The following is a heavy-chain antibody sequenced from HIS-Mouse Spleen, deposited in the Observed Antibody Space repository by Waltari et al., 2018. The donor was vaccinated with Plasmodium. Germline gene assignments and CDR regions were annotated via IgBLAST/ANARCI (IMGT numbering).Heavy chain of an antibody. Sequence: QVQLVQSGAEVKKPGASVKVSCKASGYTFTGYYMHRVRQAPGKGHEGMCMITPNCGCSNYAQFQGRVTSTRDTSISTAYMELGRLRSYDTAVYYCARVLGYKAAAGTFVEYFQHWGQGTLVTVSS. CDR3: ARVLGYKAAAGTFVEYFQH. CDR1: GYTFTGYY. V-gene: IGHV1-2*01. D-gene: IGHD6-13*01. CDR2: ITPNCGCS. J-gene: IGHJ1*01.